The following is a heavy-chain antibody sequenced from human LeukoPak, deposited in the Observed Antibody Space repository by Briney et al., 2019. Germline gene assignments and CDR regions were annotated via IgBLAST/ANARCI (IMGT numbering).Heavy chain of an antibody. CDR1: GYTFTSYY. J-gene: IGHJ4*02. D-gene: IGHD1-26*01. V-gene: IGHV1-46*03. CDR2: INPSGGST. Sequence: ASVKVSCKASGYTFTSYYMHWVRQAPGQGLEWMGIINPSGGSTSYAQKFQGRVTMTRDTSTSTVYMELSSLRSEETAVYYCARDLLSSSGSYRVSVYFDYWGQGTLVTVSS. CDR3: ARDLLSSSGSYRVSVYFDY.